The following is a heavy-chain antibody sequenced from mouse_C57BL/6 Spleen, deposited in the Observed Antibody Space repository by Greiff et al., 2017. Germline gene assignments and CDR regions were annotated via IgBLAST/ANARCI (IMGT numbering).Heavy chain of an antibody. J-gene: IGHJ2*01. CDR1: GYTFTSYW. V-gene: IGHV1-64*01. CDR3: ARSGYYYYFDY. D-gene: IGHD2-12*01. Sequence: QVQLQQPGAELVKPGASVKLSCKASGYTFTSYWMHWVKQRPGQGLEWIGMIHPNSGSTNYNEKFKSKDTLTVDKSSSTAYMQLSSLTSEDSAVYYCARSGYYYYFDYWGQGTTLTVSS. CDR2: IHPNSGST.